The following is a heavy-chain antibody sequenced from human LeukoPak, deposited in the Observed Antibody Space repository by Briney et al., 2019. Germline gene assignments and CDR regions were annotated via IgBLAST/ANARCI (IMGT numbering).Heavy chain of an antibody. Sequence: PGGSLTLSCAASGFTFSNYSMNWVRQAPGKGLEWVSYISSSSGTINYADSVEGRFTISRDNAKNSLYLQMNSLRAEDTAVYYCAELGITMIGGVWGKGTTVTISS. CDR3: AELGITMIGGV. CDR2: ISSSSGTI. D-gene: IGHD3-10*02. V-gene: IGHV3-48*04. CDR1: GFTFSNYS. J-gene: IGHJ6*04.